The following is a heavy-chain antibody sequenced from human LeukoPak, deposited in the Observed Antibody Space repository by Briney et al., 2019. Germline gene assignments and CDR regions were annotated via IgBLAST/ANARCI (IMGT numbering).Heavy chain of an antibody. J-gene: IGHJ5*02. Sequence: SETLSLTCTVSGDSITNYYWNWLGQSAGKGLEGIGRLYRGTTNSNPSLKSRVTMAVDTSKNQFSLKLSSVTAADTAVYYCARDGGYTDYDWENWFDPWGQGALVTVSS. CDR1: GDSITNYY. CDR2: LYRGTT. V-gene: IGHV4-4*07. CDR3: ARDGGYTDYDWENWFDP. D-gene: IGHD5-12*01.